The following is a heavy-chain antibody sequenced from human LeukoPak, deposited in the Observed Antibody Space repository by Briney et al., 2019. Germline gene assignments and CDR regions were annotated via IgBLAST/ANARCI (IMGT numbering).Heavy chain of an antibody. CDR3: ARRAYSNYVLGAFDI. V-gene: IGHV1-69*13. CDR2: IIPIFGTA. CDR1: GGTFSSYA. D-gene: IGHD4-11*01. J-gene: IGHJ3*02. Sequence: ASVKVSCKASGGTFSSYAISWVRQAPGQGLEWMGGIIPIFGTANYAQKFQGRVTITADESTSTAYMELSSLRSEDTAVYYCARRAYSNYVLGAFDIWGQGTMVTVSS.